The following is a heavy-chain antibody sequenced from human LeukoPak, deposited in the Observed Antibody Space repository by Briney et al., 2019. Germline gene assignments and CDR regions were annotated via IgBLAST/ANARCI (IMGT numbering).Heavy chain of an antibody. Sequence: GQSLKISCKASGYIFTNSWIGWVRQMPGKGMDWVGIINPVDFDTRYGPFLEGHITISADNSITTAYLQWTSLKASDTAIYYCVRGIHSYGYEYWGQGILVTVSS. CDR3: VRGIHSYGYEY. CDR1: GYIFTNSW. V-gene: IGHV5-51*01. CDR2: INPVDFDT. J-gene: IGHJ4*02. D-gene: IGHD5-18*01.